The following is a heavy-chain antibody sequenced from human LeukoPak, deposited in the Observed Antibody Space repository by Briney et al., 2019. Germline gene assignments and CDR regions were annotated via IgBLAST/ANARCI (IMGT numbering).Heavy chain of an antibody. Sequence: GGSLRLSCAASGFTFSSYGMSWVRQAPGKGLEWVSAISGRSGSTYYADSVKGRFTISRDSSKNTLFLQMNRLRPEDAAVYYCAKAPVTTCRGAYCYPFDYWGQGTLVTVSS. D-gene: IGHD2-21*01. CDR1: GFTFSSYG. J-gene: IGHJ4*02. CDR2: ISGRSGST. CDR3: AKAPVTTCRGAYCYPFDY. V-gene: IGHV3-23*01.